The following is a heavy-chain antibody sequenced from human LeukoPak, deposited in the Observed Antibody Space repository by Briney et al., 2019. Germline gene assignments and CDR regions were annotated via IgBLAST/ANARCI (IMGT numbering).Heavy chain of an antibody. CDR1: GFTFSSYS. J-gene: IGHJ4*02. CDR3: AKGRTGDFDY. Sequence: GGSLRLSCAASGFTFSSYSMNWVRQAPGKGLEWVSYISSSSSTIYYADSVKGRFTISRDNAKNSLYLQMNSLRAEDTAVYYCAKGRTGDFDYWGQGTLVTVSS. V-gene: IGHV3-48*01. D-gene: IGHD3/OR15-3a*01. CDR2: ISSSSSTI.